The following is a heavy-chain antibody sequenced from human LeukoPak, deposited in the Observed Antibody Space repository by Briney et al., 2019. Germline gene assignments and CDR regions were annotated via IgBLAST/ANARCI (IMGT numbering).Heavy chain of an antibody. D-gene: IGHD6-19*01. Sequence: PGGSLRLSCAASGFTFDTYAMHWVRQTPEKGLEYVSGISSDGTRTHYVDSVKGRFIISRDNSKSALFLQLSSLNTEDMAVYYCAREIRYSNGWPPQRVFDGWGQGTLVTVSS. CDR3: AREIRYSNGWPPQRVFDG. J-gene: IGHJ4*02. CDR2: ISSDGTRT. CDR1: GFTFDTYA. V-gene: IGHV3-64*02.